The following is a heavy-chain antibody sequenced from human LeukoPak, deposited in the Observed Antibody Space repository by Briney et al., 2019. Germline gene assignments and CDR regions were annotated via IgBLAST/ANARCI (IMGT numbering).Heavy chain of an antibody. CDR1: GDSISSYY. D-gene: IGHD5-24*01. J-gene: IGHJ3*02. V-gene: IGHV4-59*08. CDR3: ARHVTISGPYDASDI. CDR2: IYYSGGT. Sequence: PSETLSLTCTVSGDSISSYYWSWIRQPPGKGLEWIGYIYYSGGTDYNPSLKSRVTISVDTSKNQFSLKLRSVTAADTAVYYCARHVTISGPYDASDIWGQRTMVTVSP.